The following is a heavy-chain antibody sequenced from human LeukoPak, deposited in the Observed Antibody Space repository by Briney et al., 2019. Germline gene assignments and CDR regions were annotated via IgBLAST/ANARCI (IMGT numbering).Heavy chain of an antibody. D-gene: IGHD6-6*01. J-gene: IGHJ3*02. CDR1: GGSISSGGYY. V-gene: IGHV4-39*07. Sequence: PSETLSLTCTVSGGSISSGGYYWSWIRQPPGKGLEWIGEINHSGSTNYNPSLKSRVTISVDTSKNQFSLKLSSVTAADTAVYYCARSAPARHLNDAFDIWGQGTMVIVSS. CDR3: ARSAPARHLNDAFDI. CDR2: INHSGST.